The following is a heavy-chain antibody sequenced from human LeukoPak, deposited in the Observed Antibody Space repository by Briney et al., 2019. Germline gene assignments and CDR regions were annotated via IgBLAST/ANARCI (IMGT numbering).Heavy chain of an antibody. CDR1: GGSISSSSYY. V-gene: IGHV4-39*01. Sequence: KPSETPSPTCTVSGGSISSSSYYWGWIRQPPGKGLGWIGSIYYSGSTYYNPSLKSRVTISVDTSKNQFSLKLSSVTAADTAVYYCARPRLEYGVVKPYYYYYMDVWGKGTTVTVSS. D-gene: IGHD3-3*01. CDR3: ARPRLEYGVVKPYYYYYMDV. J-gene: IGHJ6*03. CDR2: IYYSGST.